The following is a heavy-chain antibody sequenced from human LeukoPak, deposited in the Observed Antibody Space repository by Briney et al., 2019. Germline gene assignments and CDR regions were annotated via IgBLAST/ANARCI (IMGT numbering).Heavy chain of an antibody. CDR1: GFTFSSYS. Sequence: PGGSLRLSWAASGFTFSSYSMNWVRQAPGKGLEWVSAISGSGGSTYYADSVKGRFTISRDNSKNTLYLQTNSLRAEDTAVYYCAKPPPIYYGSGIGAFDIWGQGTMVTVSS. D-gene: IGHD3-10*01. J-gene: IGHJ3*02. CDR3: AKPPPIYYGSGIGAFDI. CDR2: ISGSGGST. V-gene: IGHV3-23*01.